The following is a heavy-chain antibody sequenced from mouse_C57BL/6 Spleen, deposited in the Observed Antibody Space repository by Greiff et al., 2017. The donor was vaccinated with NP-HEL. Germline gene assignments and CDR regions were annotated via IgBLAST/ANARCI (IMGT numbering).Heavy chain of an antibody. D-gene: IGHD1-1*01. CDR1: GYTFTTYP. CDR2: FHPYNDDT. Sequence: QVQLKESGAELVKPGASVKMSCKASGYTFTTYPIEWMKQNHGKSLEWIGNFHPYNDDTKYNEKFKGKATLTVEKSSSTVYLELSRLTSDDSAVYYCATGGNYYGSSFAYWGQGTLVTVSA. CDR3: ATGGNYYGSSFAY. V-gene: IGHV1-47*01. J-gene: IGHJ3*01.